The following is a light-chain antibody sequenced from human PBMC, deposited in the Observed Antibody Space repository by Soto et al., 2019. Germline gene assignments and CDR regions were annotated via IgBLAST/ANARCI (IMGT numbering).Light chain of an antibody. V-gene: IGLV1-47*01. CDR3: AAWDDSRSGTRV. J-gene: IGLJ1*01. Sequence: QSVLTQPTSASGTPGQRVTISCSGSSSNIGSNYVYWYQQLPGTAPKLLIYRNNQRPSGVPDRFSGSKSGTSASLAISGLLSEDEEDYYCAAWDDSRSGTRVFGTGTKLTVL. CDR1: SSNIGSNY. CDR2: RNN.